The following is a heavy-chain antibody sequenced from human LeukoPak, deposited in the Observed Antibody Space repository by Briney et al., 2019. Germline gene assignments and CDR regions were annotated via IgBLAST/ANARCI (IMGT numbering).Heavy chain of an antibody. CDR1: GFTFSSYG. V-gene: IGHV3-30*18. CDR3: AKGGVVVAAADLFDY. D-gene: IGHD2-15*01. J-gene: IGHJ4*02. CDR2: ISYDGSNK. Sequence: GGSLRLSCAASGFTFSSYGMHWVRQAPGKGLEWVAVISYDGSNKYYADSVKGRFTISRHNYKNTLYLQMNSLRAEDTDVYYCAKGGVVVAAADLFDYWGQGTLVTVSS.